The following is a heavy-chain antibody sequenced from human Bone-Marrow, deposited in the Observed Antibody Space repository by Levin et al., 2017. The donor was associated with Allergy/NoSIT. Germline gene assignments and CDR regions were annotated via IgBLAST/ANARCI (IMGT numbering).Heavy chain of an antibody. D-gene: IGHD6-13*01. CDR3: ARLAAAVISPYFFYYMDV. Sequence: GGSLRLSCAASKFTFRNYGMYWGRQAPGKGLEWVAVISYDGSHIQYADSVKGRFTISRDDSINTLYLQLNSLKPDDTAVYYCARLAAAVISPYFFYYMDVWGKGTTVTVSS. CDR2: ISYDGSHI. CDR1: KFTFRNYG. J-gene: IGHJ6*03. V-gene: IGHV3-30*03.